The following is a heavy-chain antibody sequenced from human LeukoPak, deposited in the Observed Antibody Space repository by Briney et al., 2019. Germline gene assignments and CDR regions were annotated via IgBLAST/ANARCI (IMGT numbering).Heavy chain of an antibody. Sequence: GGSLRLSCAAPGFTFSSYTMNWVRQAPGKGLQSVSSISSSSSYIYYADSVKGRFTISRDNAKNSLYLQMNSLRAEDTAVYYCARVMDSSGWYSNTAYDYWGQGTLVTVSS. V-gene: IGHV3-21*01. CDR2: ISSSSSYI. CDR1: GFTFSSYT. CDR3: ARVMDSSGWYSNTAYDY. D-gene: IGHD6-19*01. J-gene: IGHJ4*02.